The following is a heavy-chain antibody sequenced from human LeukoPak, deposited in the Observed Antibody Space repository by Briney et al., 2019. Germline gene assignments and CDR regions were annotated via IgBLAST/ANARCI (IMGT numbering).Heavy chain of an antibody. V-gene: IGHV4-34*01. J-gene: IGHJ4*02. D-gene: IGHD3-3*01. CDR2: INHSGST. Sequence: SETLSLTCAVYGGSFSGYWWTWIRQPPGKGLEWIGEINHSGSTNYNPSLKSRVTISEDTSKKQFSLKLSSVTAADTAVYYCARRTSWSGYKYYFDYWGQGTLVTVSS. CDR3: ARRTSWSGYKYYFDY. CDR1: GGSFSGYW.